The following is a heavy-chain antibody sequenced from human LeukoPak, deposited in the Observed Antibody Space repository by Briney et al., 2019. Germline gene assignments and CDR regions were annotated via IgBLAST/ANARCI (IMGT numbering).Heavy chain of an antibody. D-gene: IGHD3-22*01. CDR2: VSYDGRNE. V-gene: IGHV3-30*04. J-gene: IGHJ4*02. CDR3: ARDSKDDGSCHYGGFDY. Sequence: GGSLRLSCAVSGLTFSNYAMQWVRQAPGKGLECVALVSYDGRNEYYTDSVKGRFTISRDNSKNTVYLQMNSLRAEDTAVYYCARDSKDDGSCHYGGFDYWGQGTLVTVSS. CDR1: GLTFSNYA.